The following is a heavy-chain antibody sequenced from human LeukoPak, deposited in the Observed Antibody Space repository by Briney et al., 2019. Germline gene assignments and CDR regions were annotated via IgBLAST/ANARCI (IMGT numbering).Heavy chain of an antibody. CDR2: ISGSAHNI. CDR1: GITFSNYA. CDR3: AGRVTGYSSGYVY. Sequence: PGGSLRLSCVASGITFSNYAVSWVRQAPEKGLDWVSVISGSAHNIRYADSVKGRFTISRDNSENIVYLQMNNLRAEDTAVYYCAGRVTGYSSGYVYWGQGTLVTVSS. D-gene: IGHD5-18*01. J-gene: IGHJ4*02. V-gene: IGHV3-23*01.